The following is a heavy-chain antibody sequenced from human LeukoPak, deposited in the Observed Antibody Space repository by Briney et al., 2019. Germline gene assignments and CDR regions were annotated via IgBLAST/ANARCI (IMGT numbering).Heavy chain of an antibody. CDR2: IYHSGST. Sequence: SGTLSLTCAVSGGSISSSNWWSRVRQPPGKGLEWIGEIYHSGSTNYNPSLKSRVTTSVDKSKNQFSLKLSSVTAADTAVYYCARDFSGKGAFDIWGQGTMVTVSS. CDR1: GGSISSSNW. CDR3: ARDFSGKGAFDI. V-gene: IGHV4-4*02. D-gene: IGHD4-23*01. J-gene: IGHJ3*02.